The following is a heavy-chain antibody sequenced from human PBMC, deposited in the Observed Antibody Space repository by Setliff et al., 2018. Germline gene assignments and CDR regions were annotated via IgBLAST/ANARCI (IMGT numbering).Heavy chain of an antibody. CDR1: GGSISSSSYY. V-gene: IGHV4-39*07. J-gene: IGHJ4*02. CDR3: ARRETYYDFWSGYYAY. CDR2: IYYSGST. D-gene: IGHD3-3*01. Sequence: SETLSLTCTVSGGSISSSSYYWGWIRQPPGKGLEWIGSIYYSGSTYYNPSLKSRVTISVDTSKNQFSLKLSSVTAADTAVYYCARRETYYDFWSGYYAYWGQGTLVTVSS.